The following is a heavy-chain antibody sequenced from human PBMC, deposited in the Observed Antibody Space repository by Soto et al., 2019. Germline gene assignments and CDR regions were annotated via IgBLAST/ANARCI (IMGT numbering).Heavy chain of an antibody. Sequence: EVQLVESGGGLVQPGGSLRLSCAASGFTFSLYSMSWVRQAPGKGLEWVSYISRSSTGIHYADSVKGRFTISRDDATNSIHLQMNSLSDGDTAVYYCARAVTWCLDVWGQGTTVSISS. CDR3: ARAVTWCLDV. CDR2: ISRSSTGI. CDR1: GFTFSLYS. J-gene: IGHJ6*02. V-gene: IGHV3-48*02. D-gene: IGHD2-8*01.